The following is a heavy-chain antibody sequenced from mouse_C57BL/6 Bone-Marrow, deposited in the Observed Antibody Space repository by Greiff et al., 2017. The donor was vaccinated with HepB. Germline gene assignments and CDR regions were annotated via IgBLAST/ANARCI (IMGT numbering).Heavy chain of an antibody. CDR2: IDPSDSYT. Sequence: QVQLQQPGAELVMPGASVKLSCKASGYTFTSYWMHWVKQRPGQGLEWIGEIDPSDSYTNYNQKFMGKATFSVDRSSSTVYMVLNSLTSEDPAVYYCAGDTWFAYWGQGTLVTVSA. J-gene: IGHJ3*01. CDR3: AGDTWFAY. CDR1: GYTFTSYW. V-gene: IGHV1-69*01.